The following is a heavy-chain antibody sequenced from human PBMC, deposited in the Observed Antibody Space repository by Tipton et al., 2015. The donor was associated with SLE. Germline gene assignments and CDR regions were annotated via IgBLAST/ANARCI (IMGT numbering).Heavy chain of an antibody. V-gene: IGHV6-1*01. D-gene: IGHD3-3*01. Sequence: GLVKPSQTLSLTCAISGDSVSTNSAAWTWIRQSPSRGLEWLGRTYYRSKWYSDYAVSVKSRITINPDTSKNQFSLQLNSVTPEDTAVYYCARSPRGGGYYPYYFDYWGQGTLVTVSS. CDR1: GDSVSTNSAA. CDR2: TYYRSKWYS. J-gene: IGHJ4*02. CDR3: ARSPRGGGYYPYYFDY.